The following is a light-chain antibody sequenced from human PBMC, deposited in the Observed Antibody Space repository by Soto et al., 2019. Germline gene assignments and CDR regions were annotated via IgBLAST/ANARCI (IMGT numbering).Light chain of an antibody. V-gene: IGKV3-11*01. CDR3: QQRSNWPST. Sequence: EIVLTQSPATLSLSPGNRATVSCRASQSVSGYLAWYQQKPGQAPRLLIYDASNRASGIPARFSGSGSGTDFTLSITSLEPEDFAVYYCQQRSNWPSTFGGGTKVEI. CDR1: QSVSGY. J-gene: IGKJ4*01. CDR2: DAS.